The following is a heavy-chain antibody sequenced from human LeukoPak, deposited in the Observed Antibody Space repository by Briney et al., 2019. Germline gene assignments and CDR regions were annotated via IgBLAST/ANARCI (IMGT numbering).Heavy chain of an antibody. D-gene: IGHD6-13*01. CDR2: INPSGGST. CDR1: GYTFTSYY. V-gene: IGHV1-46*01. Sequence: ASVKVSCKASGYTFTSYYMHWVRQAPGQGLEWMGIINPSGGSTSYAQKFQGRVTMTRDMSTSTVYMELSSLRSEDTAVYYCARHPRWDIAAAGISPVFDYWGQGTLVTVSS. J-gene: IGHJ4*02. CDR3: ARHPRWDIAAAGISPVFDY.